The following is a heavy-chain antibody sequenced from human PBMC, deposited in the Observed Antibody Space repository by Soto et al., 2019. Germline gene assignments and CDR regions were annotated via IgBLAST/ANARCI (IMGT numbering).Heavy chain of an antibody. CDR1: GGSITNSNW. CDR2: IYHAGST. CDR3: GRGRPIVGKTALLDS. J-gene: IGHJ4*02. Sequence: QVQLQESGPRLVKPSGTLSLTCTVSGGSITNSNWWRWVRLPPAKGLEWIGDIYHAGSTKYNPSLERRVTVSADTSNNQFARTLTSVTAANTAGYFGGRGRPIVGKTALLDSWGQGTLVTVS. D-gene: IGHD2-21*01. V-gene: IGHV4-4*02.